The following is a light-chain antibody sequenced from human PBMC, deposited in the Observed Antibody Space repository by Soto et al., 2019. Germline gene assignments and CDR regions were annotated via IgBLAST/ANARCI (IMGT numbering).Light chain of an antibody. CDR3: QPRNSVRLT. CDR2: AAS. V-gene: IGKV1-12*01. J-gene: IGKJ4*01. Sequence: RASENISSWLAWYQQKPGKAPKLLIYAASSLQSGVASRFSGSGSGIDFTLMNSSLHLEYSATNYGQPRNSVRLTFEGGTKVDIK. CDR1: ENISSW.